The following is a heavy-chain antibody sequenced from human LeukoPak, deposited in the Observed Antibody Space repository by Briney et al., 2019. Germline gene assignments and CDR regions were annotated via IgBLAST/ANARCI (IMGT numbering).Heavy chain of an antibody. V-gene: IGHV1-69*05. D-gene: IGHD3-22*01. CDR2: IIPIFGTA. Sequence: SVKVSCKASGGTFSSYAISWVRQAPGQGLEWMGGIIPIFGTANYAQKFHGRVTITTAESTSTAYMELSSPRSEDTAVYYCASQPYYYDSSGYSRAEDYWGQGTLVTVSS. J-gene: IGHJ4*02. CDR1: GGTFSSYA. CDR3: ASQPYYYDSSGYSRAEDY.